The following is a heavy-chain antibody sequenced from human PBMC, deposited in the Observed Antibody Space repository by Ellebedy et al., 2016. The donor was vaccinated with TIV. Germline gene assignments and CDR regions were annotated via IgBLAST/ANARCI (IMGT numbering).Heavy chain of an antibody. Sequence: GESLKISCAASGFTFSSYAMSWVRQAPGKGLEWVSAISGSGGSTYYADSVKGRFTISRDNSKNTLYLQMNSLRAEDTAVYYCAKGSPTGTTGFIWGQGTTVTVSS. CDR1: GFTFSSYA. CDR3: AKGSPTGTTGFI. J-gene: IGHJ6*02. D-gene: IGHD1-1*01. CDR2: ISGSGGST. V-gene: IGHV3-23*01.